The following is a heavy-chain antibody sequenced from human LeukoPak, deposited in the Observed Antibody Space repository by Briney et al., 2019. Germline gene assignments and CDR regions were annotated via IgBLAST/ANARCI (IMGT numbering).Heavy chain of an antibody. J-gene: IGHJ4*02. CDR3: ARERKQQLVLDY. V-gene: IGHV3-23*01. CDR2: VSSNGAKT. CDR1: GFTFSSYA. Sequence: PGGSLRLSCAASGFTFSSYAITWVRQAPGKGLEWVSAVSSNGAKTYYADSVKGRFTISRDNSKNTLYLQMNSLRAEDTAVYYCARERKQQLVLDYWGQGTLVTVSS. D-gene: IGHD6-13*01.